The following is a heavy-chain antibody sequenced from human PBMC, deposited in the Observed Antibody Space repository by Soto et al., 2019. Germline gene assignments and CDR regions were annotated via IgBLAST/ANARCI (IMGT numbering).Heavy chain of an antibody. CDR1: GRSISSSSYY. CDR3: AKGLQPWLPILDY. D-gene: IGHD3-22*01. CDR2: ISASSSNI. V-gene: IGHV3-23*01. J-gene: IGHJ4*02. Sequence: PSETLSLTCTVSGRSISSSSYYWGWIRQPPGKGLEWVSTISASSSNIYYAASVKGRFTISRDNSKNTLYLQMISLSAEDTAVYYCAKGLQPWLPILDYWGQGTLVTVSP.